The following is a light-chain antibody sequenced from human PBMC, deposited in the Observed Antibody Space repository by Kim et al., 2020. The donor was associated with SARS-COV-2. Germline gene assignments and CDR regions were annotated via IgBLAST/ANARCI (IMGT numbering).Light chain of an antibody. Sequence: SYELTQPPSVSVSPGQTASITCSGDKLGERYVCWYQQKPGQSPVLVICQDNKRPSGIPERFSGSNSGNTATLTISGTQAIDEADYWCQVGDSKVFGGGTQLAVL. V-gene: IGLV3-1*01. CDR1: KLGERY. J-gene: IGLJ2*01. CDR2: QDN. CDR3: QVGDSKV.